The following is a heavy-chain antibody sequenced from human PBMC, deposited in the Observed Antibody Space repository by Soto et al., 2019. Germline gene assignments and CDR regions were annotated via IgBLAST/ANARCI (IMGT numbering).Heavy chain of an antibody. CDR1: VFSLSTGVG. Sequence: QITLKESGPTLVKPTQTLTLTCTFYVFSLSTGVGVGWIRQPPGKALECLALIYWDDDKRYSSSLNSRLNITKDTSKHQVVLIRTNMDPVDTATYYCAHKAYYGSGSLDYWGQGILVTVSS. J-gene: IGHJ4*02. CDR3: AHKAYYGSGSLDY. V-gene: IGHV2-5*02. D-gene: IGHD3-10*01. CDR2: IYWDDDK.